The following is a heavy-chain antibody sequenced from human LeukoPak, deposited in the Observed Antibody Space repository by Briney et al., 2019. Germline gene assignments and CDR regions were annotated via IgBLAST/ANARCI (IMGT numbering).Heavy chain of an antibody. CDR1: GFTFSTYA. CDR2: ISASGGST. Sequence: QPGESLRLSCEASGFTFSTYAMTWVRQVPGKGLEWVSTISASGGSTYYADSVKGRFTISRDNSKNSLYLQMNSLRAEDTAVYYCARGDARTVTTTGVLGDYWGQGTLVTVSS. D-gene: IGHD4-17*01. J-gene: IGHJ4*02. CDR3: ARGDARTVTTTGVLGDY. V-gene: IGHV3-23*01.